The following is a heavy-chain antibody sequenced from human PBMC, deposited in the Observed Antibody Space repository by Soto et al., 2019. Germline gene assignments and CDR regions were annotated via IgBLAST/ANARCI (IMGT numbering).Heavy chain of an antibody. CDR2: IYYSGST. CDR3: ARVSAAALYYYYYGMDV. J-gene: IGHJ6*02. Sequence: TSETLSLTCTVSGGSVSSGSYYWSWIRQPPGKGLEWIGYIYYSGSTNYNPSLKSRVTISVDTSKNQFSLKLSSVTAADTAVYYCARVSAAALYYYYYGMDVWGQGTTVTVSS. V-gene: IGHV4-61*01. CDR1: GGSVSSGSYY. D-gene: IGHD6-13*01.